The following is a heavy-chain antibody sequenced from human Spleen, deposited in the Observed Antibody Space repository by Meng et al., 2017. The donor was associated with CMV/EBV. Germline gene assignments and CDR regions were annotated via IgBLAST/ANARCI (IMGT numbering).Heavy chain of an antibody. CDR1: GYTFSNYC. D-gene: IGHD6-19*01. V-gene: IGHV1-46*01. J-gene: IGHJ6*02. Sequence: ASVKVSCKASGYTFSNYCVHWVRQAPGQGLEWMGISNPSGAGTAYAQKFQGRVTMTRDTSTSTAYMELRSLRSDDTAVYYCATNLAYSSGWPPWAMDVWGQGTTVTVSS. CDR3: ATNLAYSSGWPPWAMDV. CDR2: SNPSGAGT.